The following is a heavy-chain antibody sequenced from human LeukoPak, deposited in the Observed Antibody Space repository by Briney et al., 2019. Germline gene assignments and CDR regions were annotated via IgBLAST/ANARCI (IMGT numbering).Heavy chain of an antibody. V-gene: IGHV3-23*01. CDR2: ITGGGGDT. Sequence: GGSLRLSCAASGFTFSNDAMAWVRQAPGKEPEWVSVITGGGGDTYHIDSVKGRFTISRDNSKNTLYLQMNSLRAEDTAVYFCAKGTLGHCNGASCYPLDYWGQGTLVTVSS. CDR1: GFTFSNDA. CDR3: AKGTLGHCNGASCYPLDY. D-gene: IGHD2-15*01. J-gene: IGHJ4*02.